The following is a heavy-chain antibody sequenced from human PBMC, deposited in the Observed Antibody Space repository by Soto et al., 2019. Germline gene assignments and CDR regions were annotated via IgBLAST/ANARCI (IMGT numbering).Heavy chain of an antibody. J-gene: IGHJ4*02. V-gene: IGHV3-23*01. CDR1: GFDIVYYA. CDR2: LNSGGGTT. D-gene: IGHD3-10*01. CDR3: ARTIIHYYFDY. Sequence: EVQLLEAGGGLVQPGGSLRLSCAASGFDIVYYAMTWVRQPPGKGLEWVSILNSGGGTTYYADSVKGRVTISTDTSKNTLYLQINRLRAGDTAVYYCARTIIHYYFDYWGQGTLVTVSS.